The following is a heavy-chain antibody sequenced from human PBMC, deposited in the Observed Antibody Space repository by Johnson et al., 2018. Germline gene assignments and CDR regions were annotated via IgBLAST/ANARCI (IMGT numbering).Heavy chain of an antibody. CDR3: GRITNRKQWLVHDAFDI. J-gene: IGHJ3*02. CDR2: INAGNGNT. D-gene: IGHD6-19*01. V-gene: IGHV1-3*01. CDR1: GYTFTSYA. Sequence: QVQLVQSGAEVKKXGASVKVSCKASGYTFTSYAMHWVRQAPGQRLAWMGWINAGNGNTKYSQKFQGRVTIPRDTSASTAYMELSSLRSEDTAVYYWGRITNRKQWLVHDAFDIWGQGTMVTVSS.